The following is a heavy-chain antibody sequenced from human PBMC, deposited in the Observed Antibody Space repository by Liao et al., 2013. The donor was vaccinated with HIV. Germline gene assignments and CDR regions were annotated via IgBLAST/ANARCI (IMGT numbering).Heavy chain of an antibody. CDR1: GGSFSGYY. D-gene: IGHD5-24*01. V-gene: IGHV4-34*01. CDR2: INHSGST. Sequence: QVQLQQWGAGLLKPSETLSLTCAVYGGSFSGYYWSWIRQPPGKGLEWIGEINHSGSTNYNPSLKSRVTISVDTSKNLFSLKLSSVTAADTAVYYCAREGXDGYEWTIDYWGQGTLVTVSS. J-gene: IGHJ4*02. CDR3: AREGXDGYEWTIDY.